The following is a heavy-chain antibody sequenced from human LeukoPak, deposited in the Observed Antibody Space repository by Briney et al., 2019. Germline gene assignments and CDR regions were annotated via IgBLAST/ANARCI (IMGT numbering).Heavy chain of an antibody. CDR2: IYYSGST. V-gene: IGHV4-39*07. Sequence: SETLSLTCTVSGGSISSSSYYWGWIRQPPGKGLEWIGSIYYSGSTYYNPSLKSRVTISVDTSKNQFSLKLSPVTAADTAVYYCARRIPAGSEYYMDVWGKGTTVTVSS. CDR1: GGSISSSSYY. J-gene: IGHJ6*03. D-gene: IGHD2-2*01. CDR3: ARRIPAGSEYYMDV.